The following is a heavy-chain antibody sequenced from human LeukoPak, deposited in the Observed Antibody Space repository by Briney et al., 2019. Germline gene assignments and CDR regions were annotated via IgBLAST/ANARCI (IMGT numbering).Heavy chain of an antibody. CDR1: GGSISSHY. V-gene: IGHV4-59*11. Sequence: PSESLYLTCTVSGGSISSHYWRWIRQPPGKGLEWIGYIYYCGSTNHNPSLKSRVTISVDTSKNQCSLKLSSVTAADTAVYYCASGPLGWSAYYYYYYYMDVWGKGTTVTVSS. D-gene: IGHD6-19*01. CDR2: IYYCGST. J-gene: IGHJ6*03. CDR3: ASGPLGWSAYYYYYYYMDV.